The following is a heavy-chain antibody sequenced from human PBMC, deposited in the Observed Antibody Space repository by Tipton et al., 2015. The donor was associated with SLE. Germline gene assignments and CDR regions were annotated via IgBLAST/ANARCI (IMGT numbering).Heavy chain of an antibody. V-gene: IGHV4-31*03. CDR2: IYYRGST. J-gene: IGHJ2*01. Sequence: TLSLTYTVSGGSISSGGYYWSWIRQHSGKGLEWIGYIYYRGSTYYNPSLKSRLTISIDTSKNQFSLKLTSVTAADTAVYFCAREGGGPGRFDLWGRGTLVTVSS. D-gene: IGHD1-14*01. CDR3: AREGGGPGRFDL. CDR1: GGSISSGGYY.